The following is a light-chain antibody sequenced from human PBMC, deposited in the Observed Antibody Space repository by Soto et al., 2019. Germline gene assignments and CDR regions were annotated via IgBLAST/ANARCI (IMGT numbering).Light chain of an antibody. J-gene: IGLJ1*01. CDR2: DVS. V-gene: IGLV2-14*01. CDR1: SSDVGGYNY. Sequence: QSALTQPASVSGSPGQSITISCTGTSSDVGGYNYVSWYQQHPGKAPKLMIYDVSNRPSGVSNRFSGAKSGNTASLTISGLQAEDEADYYCSSYTSSSFDDFVTRTKLNVL. CDR3: SSYTSSSFDD.